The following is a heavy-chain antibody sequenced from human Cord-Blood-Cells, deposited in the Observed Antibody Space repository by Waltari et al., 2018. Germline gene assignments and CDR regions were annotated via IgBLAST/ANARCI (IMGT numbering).Heavy chain of an antibody. Sequence: QVQLVQSGAEVKKPGASVKVSCKASGYTFTGYYMHWVRQAPGQGLEWMGWINPNSGGTNYAQKFQGRVTMTRDTSISTAYMELSRLRSDDTAVYYCARVPLSPYSGSYLDYWGQGTLVTVSS. V-gene: IGHV1-2*02. D-gene: IGHD1-26*01. CDR1: GYTFTGYY. CDR3: ARVPLSPYSGSYLDY. J-gene: IGHJ4*02. CDR2: INPNSGGT.